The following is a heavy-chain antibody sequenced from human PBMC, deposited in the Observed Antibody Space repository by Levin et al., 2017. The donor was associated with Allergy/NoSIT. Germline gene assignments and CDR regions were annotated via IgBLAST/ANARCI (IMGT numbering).Heavy chain of an antibody. CDR3: ARRDSDGSNSFDY. J-gene: IGHJ4*02. CDR2: IFPSDSDT. D-gene: IGHD4-23*01. CDR1: GYSFTSFW. Sequence: GESLKISCQASGYSFTSFWFGWVRQRPGKGLEWMGLIFPSDSDTRVSPSFQGQIIMSVDKSISPAYLQRSSLKASDTAMYYCARRDSDGSNSFDYWGQGTLVTVSP. V-gene: IGHV5-51*01.